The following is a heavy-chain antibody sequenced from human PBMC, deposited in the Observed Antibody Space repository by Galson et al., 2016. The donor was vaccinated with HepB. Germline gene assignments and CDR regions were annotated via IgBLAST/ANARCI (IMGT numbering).Heavy chain of an antibody. CDR2: LYYNGTT. Sequence: SETLSLTCAVSGASLNTYYWTWIRQPPGKGLQWIGILYYNGTTKSNPSLKSRVTISLDTSQNHFSLGLTSVTAADTAMYYCARSFSFGDYVQWGPGTLVTVSS. V-gene: IGHV4-59*01. J-gene: IGHJ4*01. CDR1: GASLNTYY. CDR3: ARSFSFGDYVQ. D-gene: IGHD2-21*01.